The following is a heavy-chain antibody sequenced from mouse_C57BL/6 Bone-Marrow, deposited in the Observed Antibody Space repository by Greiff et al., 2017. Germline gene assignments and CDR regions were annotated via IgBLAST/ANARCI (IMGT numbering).Heavy chain of an antibody. CDR3: ARNYYGSSYWFAY. CDR2: IDPSDSYT. CDR1: GYTFTSYW. J-gene: IGHJ3*01. V-gene: IGHV1-59*01. Sequence: VQLQQPGAELVRPGTSVKLSCKASGYTFTSYWMHWVKQRPGQGLEWIGVIDPSDSYTNYNQKFKGKATLTVDTSSSTAYMQLSSLTSEDSAVYYCARNYYGSSYWFAYWGQGTLDTVSA. D-gene: IGHD1-1*01.